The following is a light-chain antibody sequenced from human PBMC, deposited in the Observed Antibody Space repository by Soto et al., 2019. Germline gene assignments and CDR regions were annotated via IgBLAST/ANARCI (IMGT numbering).Light chain of an antibody. CDR2: KAS. J-gene: IGKJ1*01. Sequence: IQMTQSPSTLSASVGDRVTITFRASQSITSWLAWYQQKPGKAPKLLIYKASSLESGVPSRFSGSGSGTEFTLTISSLQPDDFATYYCQQYHTYSPWTFGQGTKVEIK. V-gene: IGKV1-5*03. CDR1: QSITSW. CDR3: QQYHTYSPWT.